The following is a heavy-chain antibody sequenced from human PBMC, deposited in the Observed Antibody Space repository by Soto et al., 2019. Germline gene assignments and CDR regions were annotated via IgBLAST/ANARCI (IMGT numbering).Heavy chain of an antibody. CDR2: ISYDGSYK. Sequence: QVQLVESGGGVVQPGRSLRLSCAASGFTFRIYGLHWVRQAPGKGLEWVAVISYDGSYKYYADSVKGRFTISRDNSKNTLYLQMNSLRAEDTAVYYCAKWGRGFDLWGRGTLVTVSS. CDR3: AKWGRGFDL. CDR1: GFTFRIYG. V-gene: IGHV3-30*18. D-gene: IGHD3-10*01. J-gene: IGHJ2*01.